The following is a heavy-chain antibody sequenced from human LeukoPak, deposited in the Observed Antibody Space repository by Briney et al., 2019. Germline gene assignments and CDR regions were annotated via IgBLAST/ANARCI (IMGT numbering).Heavy chain of an antibody. J-gene: IGHJ4*02. CDR3: ARDFFHGHCAGLSCFLLDY. CDR1: GYTFTSYG. CDR2: ISVHRGNK. V-gene: IGHV1-18*01. Sequence: ASVKVSCKASGYTFTSYGISWVRQAPGRGLECMGWISVHRGNKNYAQKFEGRDTMTRDTPTGTVYMELRSLRSDDTAVYYCARDFFHGHCAGLSCFLLDYWGQGSLVAVSS. D-gene: IGHD2-15*01.